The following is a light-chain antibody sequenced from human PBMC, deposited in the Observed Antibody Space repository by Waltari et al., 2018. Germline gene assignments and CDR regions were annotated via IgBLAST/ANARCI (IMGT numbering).Light chain of an antibody. CDR3: CSYAGDYTLV. Sequence: QSALTQPRSVSGSPGQSVTISCAGTSSDVGAYNHVSWYQQSPGTAPKLLIYEVNNRPSGVPDRSSASKSGNTASLTISGLRAEDEADYYCCSYAGDYTLVFGGGTKLTVL. V-gene: IGLV2-11*01. CDR1: SSDVGAYNH. CDR2: EVN. J-gene: IGLJ2*01.